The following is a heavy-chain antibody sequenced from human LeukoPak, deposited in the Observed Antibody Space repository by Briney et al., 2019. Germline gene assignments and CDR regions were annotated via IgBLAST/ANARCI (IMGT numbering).Heavy chain of an antibody. CDR3: ARGGNYGSGCYPHYYYGMDV. Sequence: GGSLRLSCAASGFTFSSYSMNWARQAPGKGLEWVSSISSSSSYIYYADSVKGRFTISRDNAKNSLYLQMNSLRAEDTAVYYCARGGNYGSGCYPHYYYGMDVWGQGTTVTVSS. V-gene: IGHV3-21*01. CDR2: ISSSSSYI. D-gene: IGHD3-10*01. J-gene: IGHJ6*02. CDR1: GFTFSSYS.